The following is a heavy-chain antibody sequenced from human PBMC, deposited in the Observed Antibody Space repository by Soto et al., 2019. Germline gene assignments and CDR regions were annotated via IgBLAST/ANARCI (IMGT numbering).Heavy chain of an antibody. CDR1: GFTFSSYW. J-gene: IGHJ5*02. Sequence: EVQLVESGGGLVQPGGSLRLSCAASGFTFSSYWMSWVRQAPGKGLEWVANIKQDGSEKYYVDSVKGRFTISRDNAKNSLYLPMNSLRDEDTAVYYCARTPGGLSGVFDPWGQGTLVTVSS. D-gene: IGHD3-10*01. CDR3: ARTPGGLSGVFDP. V-gene: IGHV3-7*01. CDR2: IKQDGSEK.